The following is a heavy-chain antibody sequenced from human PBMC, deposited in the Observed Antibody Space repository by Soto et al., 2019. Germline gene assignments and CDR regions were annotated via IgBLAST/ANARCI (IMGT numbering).Heavy chain of an antibody. Sequence: SETLSLTCTVSGGSISSSSYYWGWIRQPPGKGLECIGTIYYSGSTYYSLSLKCRFTISVDTSKNHFSLRLSSVTAADTAVYYCARGGYDYWGQGTLVTSPQ. CDR3: ARGGYDY. D-gene: IGHD1-26*01. CDR1: GGSISSSSYY. CDR2: IYYSGST. J-gene: IGHJ4*02. V-gene: IGHV4-39*01.